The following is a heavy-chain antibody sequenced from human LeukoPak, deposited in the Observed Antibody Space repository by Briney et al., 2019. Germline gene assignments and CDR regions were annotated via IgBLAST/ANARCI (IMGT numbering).Heavy chain of an antibody. V-gene: IGHV4-34*01. CDR2: INHSGST. Sequence: SSETLSLTCAVYGGSFSGYYWSWIRQPPGKGLEWIGEINHSGSTNYNPSLKSRVTISVDTSKNQFSLKLSSVTAADTAVYYCARGGPIFGVVIGSRGFFDYWGQGTLVTVSS. CDR3: ARGGPIFGVVIGSRGFFDY. D-gene: IGHD3-3*01. CDR1: GGSFSGYY. J-gene: IGHJ4*02.